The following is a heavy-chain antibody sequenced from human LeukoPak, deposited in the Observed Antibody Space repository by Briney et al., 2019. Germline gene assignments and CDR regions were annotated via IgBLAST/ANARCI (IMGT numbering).Heavy chain of an antibody. Sequence: GGSLRLSCAASGFTFTTYWMSWVRQAPGKGLEWVANMKPDGSEIFYVDSVKGRFTISRDNAKNSLYLQMNSLRAEDTAVYYCARVGQWLDRFDYWGQGTLVTVSS. CDR3: ARVGQWLDRFDY. J-gene: IGHJ4*02. CDR2: MKPDGSEI. D-gene: IGHD6-19*01. V-gene: IGHV3-7*01. CDR1: GFTFTTYW.